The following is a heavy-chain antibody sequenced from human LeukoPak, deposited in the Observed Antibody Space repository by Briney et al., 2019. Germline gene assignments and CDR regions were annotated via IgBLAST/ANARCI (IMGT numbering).Heavy chain of an antibody. V-gene: IGHV3-74*01. CDR3: ARDNSSVFDH. D-gene: IGHD6-6*01. CDR2: IKSDGRSA. CDR1: GFTLSSYW. J-gene: IGHJ4*02. Sequence: SLRLSCGASGFTLSSYWMHWVRQAPGKGLVWVSTIKSDGRSASYADSVRGRFTISRDNAKNTVFLQMGSLRAEDTAVYYCARDNSSVFDHWGQGALVTVSS.